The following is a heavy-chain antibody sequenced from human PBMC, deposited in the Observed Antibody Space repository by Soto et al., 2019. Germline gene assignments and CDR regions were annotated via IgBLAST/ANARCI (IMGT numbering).Heavy chain of an antibody. D-gene: IGHD1-26*01. Sequence: GASVKVSCKASGGTFSSYAISWVRQAPGQGLEWMGGIIPIFGTANYAQKFQGRVTITADKSTSTAYMELSSLRSEDTAVYYCARRTLGWELLTPYYYYYGMDVWGQGTTVTVS. CDR1: GGTFSSYA. J-gene: IGHJ6*02. CDR2: IIPIFGTA. V-gene: IGHV1-69*06. CDR3: ARRTLGWELLTPYYYYYGMDV.